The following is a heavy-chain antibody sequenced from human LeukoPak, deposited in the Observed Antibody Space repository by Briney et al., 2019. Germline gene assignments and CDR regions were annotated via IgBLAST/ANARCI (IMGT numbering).Heavy chain of an antibody. D-gene: IGHD3-10*01. Sequence: SQTLSLTCAVSGGSISSGGYSWSWIRQPPGKGLEWIGYIYHSGSTYYNPSLKSRVTISVDRSKNQFSLKLSSVTAADTAVYXXARDRKVRGVIIFDYWGQGTLVTVSS. CDR2: IYHSGST. V-gene: IGHV4-30-2*01. CDR3: ARDRKVRGVIIFDY. J-gene: IGHJ4*02. CDR1: GGSISSGGYS.